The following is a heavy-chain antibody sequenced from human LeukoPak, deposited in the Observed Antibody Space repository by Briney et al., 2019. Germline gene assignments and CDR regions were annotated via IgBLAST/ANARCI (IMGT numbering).Heavy chain of an antibody. D-gene: IGHD3-10*01. CDR2: IIPILGIA. CDR3: ASGAMVRGVMIVY. J-gene: IGHJ4*02. V-gene: IGHV1-69*04. Sequence: SVKVSCKASGCTFSSYAISWVRQAPGQGLDWMGRIIPILGIANYAQKFQGRVTITADKSTSTAYMELSSLRSEGTAVYYCASGAMVRGVMIVYWGQGTLVTVSS. CDR1: GCTFSSYA.